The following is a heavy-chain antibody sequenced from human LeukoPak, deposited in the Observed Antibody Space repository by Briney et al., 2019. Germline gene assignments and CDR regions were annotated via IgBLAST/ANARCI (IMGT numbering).Heavy chain of an antibody. CDR2: MNPNSGNT. J-gene: IGHJ5*02. CDR1: GYTFSSYD. Sequence: GASVKVSCKASGYTFSSYDINWVRQATGQGLEWMGWMNPNSGNTGYAQKFQGRVTITKNTSISTAYMELSSLRSEDTAVYYCARGRGGIQLEKFDPWGQGTLVTVSS. CDR3: ARGRGGIQLEKFDP. D-gene: IGHD5-18*01. V-gene: IGHV1-8*03.